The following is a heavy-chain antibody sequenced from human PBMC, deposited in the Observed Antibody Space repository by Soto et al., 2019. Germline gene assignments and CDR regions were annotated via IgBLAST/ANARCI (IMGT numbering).Heavy chain of an antibody. CDR3: AKGGLLPRANRWF. V-gene: IGHV3-23*01. CDR2: ISGSGVYT. CDR1: GCTFRNYP. D-gene: IGHD2-2*01. J-gene: IGHJ4*02. Sequence: GWLRLACTASGCTFRNYPMTWVRQAPGKGLDWVSTISGSGVYTYYPNSVKGRVTISRDNSKNTLYLQINSLRAADTAIYYCAKGGLLPRANRWFWGQGTLV.